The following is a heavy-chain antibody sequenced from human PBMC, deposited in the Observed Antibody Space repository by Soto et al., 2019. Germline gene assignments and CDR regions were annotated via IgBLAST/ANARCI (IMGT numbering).Heavy chain of an antibody. CDR1: PGSLIGYY. Sequence: SATLCDTCALYPGSLIGYYWSWIRQPPGQRLERSGEINHSGSTNYNPSLKSRVTISVDTSKNQFSLKLSSVTAADTSGFYCQNRASPNWLDPWGEVKLVS. CDR2: INHSGST. J-gene: IGHJ5*02. V-gene: IGHV4-34*01. CDR3: QNRASPNWLDP.